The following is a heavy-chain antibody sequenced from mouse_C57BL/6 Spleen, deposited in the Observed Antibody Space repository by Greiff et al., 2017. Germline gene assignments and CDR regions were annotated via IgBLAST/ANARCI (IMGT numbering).Heavy chain of an antibody. J-gene: IGHJ4*01. CDR1: GYTFTSYW. CDR3: AYDGDAMDY. CDR2: IHPTDGDT. D-gene: IGHD2-12*01. V-gene: IGHV1-74*01. Sequence: QVQLQQPGAELVKPGASVKVSCKASGYTFTSYWMHWVKQRPGQGLEWIGRIHPTDGDTNYNQKFKGKATLTVDKSSSTAYMQLSSLTSEASAVYYCAYDGDAMDYWGQGTSVTVSS.